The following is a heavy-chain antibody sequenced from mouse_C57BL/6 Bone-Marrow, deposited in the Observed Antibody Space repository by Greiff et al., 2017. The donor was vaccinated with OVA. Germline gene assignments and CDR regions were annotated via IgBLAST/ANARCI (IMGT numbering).Heavy chain of an antibody. V-gene: IGHV1-64*01. D-gene: IGHD1-1*01. Sequence: VQLQQPGAELVKPGASVKLSCKASGYTFTSYWMHWVKQRPGQGLEWIGMIHPNSGSTNYNEKFTSKATLTVDKSSSTAYMQLSSLTSEDSAVYYCARVSPVVATDFDVWGTGTTVTVSS. J-gene: IGHJ1*03. CDR2: IHPNSGST. CDR3: ARVSPVVATDFDV. CDR1: GYTFTSYW.